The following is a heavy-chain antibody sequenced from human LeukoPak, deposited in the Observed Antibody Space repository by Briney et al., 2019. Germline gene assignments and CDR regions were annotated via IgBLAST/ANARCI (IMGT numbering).Heavy chain of an antibody. D-gene: IGHD6-6*01. Sequence: SETLSLTCTVSGGSISSGYYYWSWIRQPAGKGLEWIGRIYTNGSSNYNPSLKSRVTILVDTSKNQFSLKLSSVTAADTAVYYCARVRIAARHEGFDYWGQGTLVTVSS. CDR2: IYTNGSS. CDR3: ARVRIAARHEGFDY. J-gene: IGHJ4*02. CDR1: GGSISSGYYY. V-gene: IGHV4-61*02.